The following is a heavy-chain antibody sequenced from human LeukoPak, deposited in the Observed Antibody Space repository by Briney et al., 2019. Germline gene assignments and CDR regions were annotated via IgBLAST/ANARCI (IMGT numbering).Heavy chain of an antibody. CDR3: ARVPGGGSYNY. V-gene: IGHV3-33*01. D-gene: IGHD1-26*01. CDR1: GFTFSSYG. J-gene: IGHJ4*02. Sequence: PGGSLRLSCAASGFTFSSYGMHWVRLAPGKGLEWVAVIWYDGSNKYYADSVKGRFTISRDNSKNTLYLQMNSLRAEDTAVYYCARVPGGGSYNYWGQGTLVTVSS. CDR2: IWYDGSNK.